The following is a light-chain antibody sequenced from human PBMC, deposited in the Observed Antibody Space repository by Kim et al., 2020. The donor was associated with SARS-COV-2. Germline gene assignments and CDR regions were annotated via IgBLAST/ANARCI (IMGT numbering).Light chain of an antibody. Sequence: ATINCKSSHSVLHSSNNKNYLAWYQQKPGQAPKLLIYWASTRESGVPDRFSGSGAGTDFTLTISSLQAEDVAIYYCQQYYTSPPTFGPGTKVDIK. V-gene: IGKV4-1*01. CDR2: WAS. J-gene: IGKJ3*01. CDR1: HSVLHSSNNKNY. CDR3: QQYYTSPPT.